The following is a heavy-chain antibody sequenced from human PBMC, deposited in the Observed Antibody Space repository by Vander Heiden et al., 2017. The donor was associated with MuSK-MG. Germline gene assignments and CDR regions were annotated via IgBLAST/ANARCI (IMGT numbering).Heavy chain of an antibody. CDR1: GFTFSSYA. Sequence: EVQLLEPGGGLVQPGGSLRLSCAASGFTFSSYAMSWVRQAPGKGLEWVSAISGGGGNTYYADSVKGRFTISRDNSKNTLYLQMSSLRAEDTAVYYCTKEGPNYYDSSGYPTDWGQGTLVTVSS. J-gene: IGHJ4*02. V-gene: IGHV3-23*01. CDR2: ISGGGGNT. D-gene: IGHD3-22*01. CDR3: TKEGPNYYDSSGYPTD.